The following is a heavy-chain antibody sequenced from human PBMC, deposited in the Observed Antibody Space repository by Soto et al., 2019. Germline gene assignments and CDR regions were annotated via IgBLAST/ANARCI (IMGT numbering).Heavy chain of an antibody. D-gene: IGHD4-17*01. V-gene: IGHV1-69*01. Sequence: QVQLVQSGAEVKKPGSSVKVSCKASGGTFSSYAISWVRQAPGQGLEWMGGIIPIFGTANYAQKLQGRVTITADESTSTAYMELSGLRSEDTAVYYCARAFHYGDYANYYYYGMDVWGQGTTVTVSS. CDR1: GGTFSSYA. CDR3: ARAFHYGDYANYYYYGMDV. CDR2: IIPIFGTA. J-gene: IGHJ6*02.